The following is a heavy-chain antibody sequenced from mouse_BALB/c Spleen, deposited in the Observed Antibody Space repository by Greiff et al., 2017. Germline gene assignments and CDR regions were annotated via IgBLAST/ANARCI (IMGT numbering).Heavy chain of an antibody. Sequence: EVNVVESGGGLVKPGGSLKLSCAASGFTFSSYAMSWVRQTPEKRLEWVATISSGGSYTYYPDSVKGRFTISRDNAKNTLYLQMSSLRSEDTAMYYCARGTYYGNYYYAMDYWGQGTSVTVSS. V-gene: IGHV5-9-3*01. D-gene: IGHD2-10*01. CDR1: GFTFSSYA. CDR3: ARGTYYGNYYYAMDY. J-gene: IGHJ4*01. CDR2: ISSGGSYT.